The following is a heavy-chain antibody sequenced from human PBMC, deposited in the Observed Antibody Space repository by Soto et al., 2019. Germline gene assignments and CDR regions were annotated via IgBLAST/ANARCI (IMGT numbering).Heavy chain of an antibody. V-gene: IGHV3-30*18. CDR1: GFTFSIYG. CDR3: AKDLRRYSYGYGMDV. Sequence: SLRLSCAASGFTFSIYGMHWVRQTPGKGLEWVAVISYDGSNKYYADSVKGRFTISRDNSKNTLYLQMNSLRAEDTAVYYCAKDLRRYSYGYGMDVWGQGTTVTVSS. J-gene: IGHJ6*02. CDR2: ISYDGSNK. D-gene: IGHD5-18*01.